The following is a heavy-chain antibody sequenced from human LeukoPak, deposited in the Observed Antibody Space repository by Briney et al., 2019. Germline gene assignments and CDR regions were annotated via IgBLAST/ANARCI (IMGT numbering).Heavy chain of an antibody. CDR3: AREITMVRGDYFDY. CDR1: GGSISSYY. D-gene: IGHD3-10*01. V-gene: IGHV4-59*12. CDR2: IYYSGST. J-gene: IGHJ4*02. Sequence: PSETLSLTCTVSGGSISSYYWSWIRQPPGKGLEWIGYIYYSGSTNYNPSLKSRVTISVDTSKNQFSLKLSSVTAADTAVYYCAREITMVRGDYFDYWGQGTLVTVSS.